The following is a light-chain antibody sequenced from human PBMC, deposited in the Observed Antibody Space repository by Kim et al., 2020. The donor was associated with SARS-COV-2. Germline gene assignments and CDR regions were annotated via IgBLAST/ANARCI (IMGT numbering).Light chain of an antibody. J-gene: IGLJ3*02. CDR3: QSYNNDNHWV. CDR1: RGNIARNY. Sequence: KPVTISCTRSRGNIARNYVQWYQQRPGGAPITVIYQDDRRPSGVPDRFSGSIDSSSNSASLTITGLKTEDEGDYYCQSYNNDNHWVFGGGTKVTVL. CDR2: QDD. V-gene: IGLV6-57*03.